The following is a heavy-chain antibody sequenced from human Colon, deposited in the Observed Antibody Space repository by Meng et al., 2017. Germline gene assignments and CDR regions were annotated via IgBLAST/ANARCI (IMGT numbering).Heavy chain of an antibody. V-gene: IGHV3-11*01. J-gene: IGHJ4*02. CDR3: GRDYSNGGLDY. CDR2: ISGPGDQI. D-gene: IGHD2-21*01. Sequence: QVQLVESVGGLVKPGGSLRLSCVASGFILSDYMMWIRQAPGKGLEWVSYISGPGDQIYYADSVKGRFTVSRDNAKNTLYLQMNSLRAEDTAVYYCGRDYSNGGLDYWGQGTLVTVSS. CDR1: GFILSDY.